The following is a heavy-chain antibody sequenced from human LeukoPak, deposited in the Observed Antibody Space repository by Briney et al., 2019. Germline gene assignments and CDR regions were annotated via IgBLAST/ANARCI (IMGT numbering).Heavy chain of an antibody. CDR1: GGSISSSSYY. Sequence: SETLSLTCTVSGGSISSSSYYWGWIRQPPGKGLEWIGSIYYSGSTYYNPSLKSRVTMSVDTSKNQFSLKLSSVTAADTAVYYCSIQRYSSGWYRPEVNWFDPWGQGTLVTVSS. CDR3: SIQRYSSGWYRPEVNWFDP. D-gene: IGHD6-19*01. V-gene: IGHV4-39*01. J-gene: IGHJ5*02. CDR2: IYYSGST.